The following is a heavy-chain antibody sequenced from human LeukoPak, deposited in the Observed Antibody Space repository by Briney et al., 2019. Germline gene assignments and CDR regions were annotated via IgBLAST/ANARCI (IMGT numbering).Heavy chain of an antibody. D-gene: IGHD2-2*01. V-gene: IGHV4-30-4*01. J-gene: IGHJ4*02. CDR3: ARVRQLQLGFFY. CDR2: IYYSGST. Sequence: SQTLSLTCTVSGGSLSSGDYYWSSVRQPPRRCLEWHGYIYYSGSTYYKPSLKSRVTISVDTSKNQCSLWLSSVTAADTAVYYGARVRQLQLGFFYWGQGNLVTVSS. CDR1: GGSLSSGDYY.